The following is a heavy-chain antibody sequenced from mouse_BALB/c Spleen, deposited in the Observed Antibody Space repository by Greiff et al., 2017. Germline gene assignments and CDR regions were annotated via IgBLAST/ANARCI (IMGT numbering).Heavy chain of an antibody. CDR2: INPYNDGT. Sequence: VQLQQSGPELVKPGASVKMSCKASGYTFTSYVMHWVKQKPGQGLEWIGYINPYNDGTKYNEKFKGKATLTSDKSSSTAYMELSSLTSEDSAVYYCARALLRFYWYFDVWGAGTTVTVSS. V-gene: IGHV1-14*01. J-gene: IGHJ1*01. CDR3: ARALLRFYWYFDV. CDR1: GYTFTSYV. D-gene: IGHD1-1*01.